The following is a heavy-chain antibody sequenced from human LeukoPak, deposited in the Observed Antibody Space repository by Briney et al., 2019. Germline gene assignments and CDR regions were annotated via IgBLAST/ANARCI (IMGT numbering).Heavy chain of an antibody. D-gene: IGHD6-13*01. Sequence: GGSVKVSCKASGYTFTSYYMHWVRQAPGQGLEWMGIINPSGGSTSYAQKFQGRVTMTRDTSTSTVYMELSSLRSEDTAVYYCARVKQQLDHYYYYGMDVWGQGTTVTVSS. CDR1: GYTFTSYY. J-gene: IGHJ6*02. V-gene: IGHV1-46*01. CDR3: ARVKQQLDHYYYYGMDV. CDR2: INPSGGST.